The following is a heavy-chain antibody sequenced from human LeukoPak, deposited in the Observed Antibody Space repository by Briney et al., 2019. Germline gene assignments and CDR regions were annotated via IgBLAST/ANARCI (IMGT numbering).Heavy chain of an antibody. D-gene: IGHD3-3*01. Sequence: KAGGSLKISCKGSGYSFTSYWIGWVRQMPGKGLEWMGIIYPGDSDTRYSPSFQGQVTISADKSISTAYLQWSSLKASDTAMYYCARTYYDFWSGYLYYYMDVWGKGTTVTVSS. CDR3: ARTYYDFWSGYLYYYMDV. V-gene: IGHV5-51*01. J-gene: IGHJ6*03. CDR2: IYPGDSDT. CDR1: GYSFTSYW.